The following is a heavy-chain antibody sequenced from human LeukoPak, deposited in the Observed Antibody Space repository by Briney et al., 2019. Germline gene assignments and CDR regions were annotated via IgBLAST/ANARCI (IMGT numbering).Heavy chain of an antibody. J-gene: IGHJ4*02. CDR1: RYTFTGYY. CDR3: ARLSTPNLYYFDY. Sequence: ASVKVSCKASRYTFTGYYMHGVRQAPGQGLEWMGWINPNSGGTNYAQKFQGRVSMTRDTSISTAYMEVSRLRSDDSALYYCARLSTPNLYYFDYWGEGTLVTVSS. CDR2: INPNSGGT. D-gene: IGHD3-16*02. V-gene: IGHV1-2*02.